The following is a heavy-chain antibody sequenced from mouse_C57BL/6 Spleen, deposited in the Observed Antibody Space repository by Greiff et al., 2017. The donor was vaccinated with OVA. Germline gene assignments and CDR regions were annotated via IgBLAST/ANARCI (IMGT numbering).Heavy chain of an antibody. J-gene: IGHJ1*03. CDR1: GYTFTSYT. CDR3: ARSGDDYYGYFDV. D-gene: IGHD2-4*01. V-gene: IGHV1-4*01. CDR2: INPSSGYT. Sequence: VQLQQSGAELARPGASVKMSCKASGYTFTSYTMHWVKQRPGQGLEWIGYINPSSGYTKYNQKFKDKATLTADKSSSTAYMQLSSLTSEDSAVYYCARSGDDYYGYFDVWGTGTTVTVSS.